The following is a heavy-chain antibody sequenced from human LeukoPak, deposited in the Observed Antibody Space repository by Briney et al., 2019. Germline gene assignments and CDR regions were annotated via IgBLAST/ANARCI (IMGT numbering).Heavy chain of an antibody. J-gene: IGHJ3*02. Sequence: GGSLRLSCAASGFTFSSYAMHWVRQAPGKGLEWVAVISYDGSNKYYADSVKGRFTISRDNSKNTLYLQMNSLRAEDTAVYYCAGEYGSGVAFDIWGQGTMVTVSS. D-gene: IGHD3-10*01. V-gene: IGHV3-30*04. CDR3: AGEYGSGVAFDI. CDR2: ISYDGSNK. CDR1: GFTFSSYA.